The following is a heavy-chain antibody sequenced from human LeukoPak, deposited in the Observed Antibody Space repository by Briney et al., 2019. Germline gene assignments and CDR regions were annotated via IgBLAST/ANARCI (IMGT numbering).Heavy chain of an antibody. V-gene: IGHV1-69*13. CDR3: TVAKVTAKEGGDY. CDR2: VVPLYGTT. CDR1: GDTFKNYA. Sequence: ASVKVSCKASGDTFKNYAISWVRQAPGQGLEWMGGVVPLYGTTNHVQKFQGRVTITADASTSTAYMELRSLRSDDTAVYYCTVAKVTAKEGGDYWGQGTLVTVSS. D-gene: IGHD2-21*02. J-gene: IGHJ4*02.